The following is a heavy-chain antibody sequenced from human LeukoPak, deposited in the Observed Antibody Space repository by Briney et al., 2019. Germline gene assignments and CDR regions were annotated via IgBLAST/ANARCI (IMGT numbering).Heavy chain of an antibody. CDR2: ISYDGSNK. V-gene: IGHV3-30*03. J-gene: IGHJ4*02. D-gene: IGHD4-17*01. Sequence: GGSLRLSCAASGFTFSSYGMHWVRQAPGKGLEWVAVISYDGSNKYYADSVKGRFTISRDNSKNTLYLQMNSLRAEDTAVYYCARSDYGDSPLKDYWGQGTLVTVSS. CDR1: GFTFSSYG. CDR3: ARSDYGDSPLKDY.